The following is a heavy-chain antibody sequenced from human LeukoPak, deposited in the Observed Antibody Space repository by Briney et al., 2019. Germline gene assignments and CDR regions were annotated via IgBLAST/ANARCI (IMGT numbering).Heavy chain of an antibody. CDR2: ISDSGGST. CDR3: AKDLSRAVAADWFDP. Sequence: RGSLRLSCAASGFTFSNYDMSWVRQAPGKGLEWVSSISDSGGSTYYADSVKSRFTISRDNSKNTLYLQMANLRAADTAVYYCAKDLSRAVAADWFDPWDQGSLVTVSS. J-gene: IGHJ5*02. V-gene: IGHV3-23*01. D-gene: IGHD6-19*01. CDR1: GFTFSNYD.